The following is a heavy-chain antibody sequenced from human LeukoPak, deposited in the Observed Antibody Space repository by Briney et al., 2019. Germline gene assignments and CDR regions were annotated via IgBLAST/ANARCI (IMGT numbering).Heavy chain of an antibody. Sequence: SETLSLTCTVSGASITNYYWNWIRQPAGKGLEWIGEINHSGSTNYNPSLKSRVTISVDTSKNQFSLKLSSVTAADTAVYYCARGLPPSVWGQGTLVTVSS. D-gene: IGHD2-2*01. CDR3: ARGLPPSV. J-gene: IGHJ4*02. CDR2: INHSGST. CDR1: GASITNYY. V-gene: IGHV4-34*01.